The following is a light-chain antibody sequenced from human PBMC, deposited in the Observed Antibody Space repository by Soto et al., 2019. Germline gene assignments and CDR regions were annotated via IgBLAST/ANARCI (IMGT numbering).Light chain of an antibody. CDR3: QQSYSTPGT. V-gene: IGKV1-39*01. Sequence: IQMTQSPSSLSASVGDSCTITCRGSQSISSYLNWYQQKPGKAPKLLMYAASSLQSGVPSRFSGSGSGTDFTLTISSLQPEDFATYYCQQSYSTPGTFGQGTKVDIK. CDR1: QSISSY. CDR2: AAS. J-gene: IGKJ1*01.